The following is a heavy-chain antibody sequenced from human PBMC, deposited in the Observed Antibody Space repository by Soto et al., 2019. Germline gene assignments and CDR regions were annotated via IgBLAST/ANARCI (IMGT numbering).Heavy chain of an antibody. D-gene: IGHD2-8*01. Sequence: GASVKVSCKASGYTFTSYGISWVRQAPGQGLEWMGWISAYNGNTNYAQKLQGRVTMTTDTSTSTAYMELRSLRSDDTAVYYCARFLYCTNGVCSNFDYWGQGTLVTVSS. CDR3: ARFLYCTNGVCSNFDY. CDR2: ISAYNGNT. CDR1: GYTFTSYG. J-gene: IGHJ4*02. V-gene: IGHV1-18*01.